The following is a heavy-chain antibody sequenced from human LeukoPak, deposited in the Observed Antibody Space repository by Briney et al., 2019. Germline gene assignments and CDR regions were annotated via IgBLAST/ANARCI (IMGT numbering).Heavy chain of an antibody. CDR2: ITGGGGST. Sequence: GGSLRLSCAASGFTFSSYAMSWVRQAPGKGVEWVSGITGGGGSTYYADSVKGRVTLSRDNSKNTLYLQMNSLRAEDTAVYYCAKEGSGWTAEYFQHWGQGTLVTVSS. CDR3: AKEGSGWTAEYFQH. V-gene: IGHV3-23*01. D-gene: IGHD6-19*01. J-gene: IGHJ1*01. CDR1: GFTFSSYA.